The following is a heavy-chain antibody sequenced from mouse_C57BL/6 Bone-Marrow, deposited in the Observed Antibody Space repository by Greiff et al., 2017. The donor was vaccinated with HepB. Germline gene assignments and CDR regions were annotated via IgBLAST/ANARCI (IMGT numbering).Heavy chain of an antibody. J-gene: IGHJ4*01. V-gene: IGHV10-3*01. CDR1: GFTFNTYA. CDR2: IRSKSSNYAT. CDR3: VRDGGCYDYLYYAMDY. Sequence: EVMLVESGGGLVQPKGSLKLSCAASGFTFNTYAMHWVRQAPGKGLEWVARIRSKSSNYATYYADSVKDRFTISRDDSQSMRYLQMNNLKTEDTAMYYCVRDGGCYDYLYYAMDYWGQGTSVTVSS. D-gene: IGHD2-4*01.